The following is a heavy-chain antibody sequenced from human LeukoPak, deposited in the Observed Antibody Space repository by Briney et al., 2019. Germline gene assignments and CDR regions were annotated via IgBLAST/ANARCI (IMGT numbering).Heavy chain of an antibody. CDR3: ARAREFSSSSGRAYYFDY. Sequence: PSETLSLTCAVSGGSVSGGGYSWSWIRQPPGKGLEWIGYIYDSGSTYYNPSLKSRVTISLDRSKNQFSLKLTSVTAADTAVYYCARAREFSSSSGRAYYFDYWGQGTLVTVSS. D-gene: IGHD6-6*01. CDR2: IYDSGST. V-gene: IGHV4-30-2*01. CDR1: GGSVSGGGYS. J-gene: IGHJ4*02.